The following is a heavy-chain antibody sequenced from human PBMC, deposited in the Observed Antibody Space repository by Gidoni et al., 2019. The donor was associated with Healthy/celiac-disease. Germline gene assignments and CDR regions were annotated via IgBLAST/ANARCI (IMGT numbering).Heavy chain of an antibody. CDR1: GFTFSDYY. V-gene: IGHV3-11*06. Sequence: QVQLVDSGGGLVKPGGSLRLSCAASGFTFSDYYMSWIRQAPGKGLEWVSYISSSSSDTNYADSVKGRFTISRDNAKNSLYLQMNSLRAEDTAVYYCASSGIAADTKFDPWGQGTLVTVSS. D-gene: IGHD6-13*01. J-gene: IGHJ5*02. CDR2: ISSSSSDT. CDR3: ASSGIAADTKFDP.